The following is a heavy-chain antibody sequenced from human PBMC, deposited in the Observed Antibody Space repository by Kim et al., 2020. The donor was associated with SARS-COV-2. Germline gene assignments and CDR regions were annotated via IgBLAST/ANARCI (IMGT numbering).Heavy chain of an antibody. CDR2: ST. J-gene: IGHJ6*04. V-gene: IGHV1-46*01. CDR3: ARGRGQMDV. D-gene: IGHD3-10*01. Sequence: STSYAQKFQGRVTQTRDTSTSTVYMELSSLRCEDTAVYYCARGRGQMDVWGKGTTVTVSS.